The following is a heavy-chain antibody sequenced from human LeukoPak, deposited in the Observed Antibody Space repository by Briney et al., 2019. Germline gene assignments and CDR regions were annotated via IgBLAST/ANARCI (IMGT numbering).Heavy chain of an antibody. CDR2: ISGTDGRT. Sequence: GGPLRLSCAASGFTFSTYAMSWVRQAPGKGLEWVSVISGTDGRTYYADSVKGRFTISRDNSRNTLYVQMNSLRAEDTAVYYCAKTPASRFFDSRQYYFDYWGQGTLVTVSP. J-gene: IGHJ4*02. D-gene: IGHD3-9*01. V-gene: IGHV3-23*01. CDR1: GFTFSTYA. CDR3: AKTPASRFFDSRQYYFDY.